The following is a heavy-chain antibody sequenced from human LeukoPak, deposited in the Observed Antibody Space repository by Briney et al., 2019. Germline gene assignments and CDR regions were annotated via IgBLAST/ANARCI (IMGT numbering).Heavy chain of an antibody. CDR3: AREGSSSLPDY. CDR2: IYYSGST. V-gene: IGHV4-31*03. J-gene: IGHJ4*02. Sequence: SETLSLTCTVSGGSISSGGYYWSWIRQHPGKGLEWIGYIYYSGSTYYNPSLKIRVTISVDTSKNQFSLKLSSVTAADTAVYYCAREGSSSLPDYWGQGTLVTVSS. CDR1: GGSISSGGYY. D-gene: IGHD6-6*01.